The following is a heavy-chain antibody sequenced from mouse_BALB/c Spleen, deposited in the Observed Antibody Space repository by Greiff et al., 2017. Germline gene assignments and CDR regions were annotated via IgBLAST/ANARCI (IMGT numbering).Heavy chain of an antibody. V-gene: IGHV10-3*03. J-gene: IGHJ4*01. Sequence: GGGLVQPKGSLKLSCAASGFTFNTYAMHWVCQAPGKGVEWVARIRSKSNNYATYYANSVKDRFTISSDDSHSLLYLQMNNLKTEDTAMDYCVREEGDAMDYWGQGTSVTVSS. CDR2: IRSKSNNYAT. CDR1: GFTFNTYA. CDR3: VREEGDAMDY.